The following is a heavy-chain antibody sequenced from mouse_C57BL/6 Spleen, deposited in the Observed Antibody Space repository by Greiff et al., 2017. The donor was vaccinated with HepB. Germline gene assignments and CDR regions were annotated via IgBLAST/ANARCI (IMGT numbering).Heavy chain of an antibody. Sequence: QVQLQQPGAELVKPGASVKLSCKASGYTFTSYWMQWVKQRPGQGLEWIGEIDPSDSYTNYNQKFKGKATLTVDTSSSTAYMQLSSLTSEDSAVYYCARKVLYYGSSSYAMDYWGQGTSVTVSS. CDR1: GYTFTSYW. CDR2: IDPSDSYT. V-gene: IGHV1-50*01. CDR3: ARKVLYYGSSSYAMDY. D-gene: IGHD1-1*01. J-gene: IGHJ4*01.